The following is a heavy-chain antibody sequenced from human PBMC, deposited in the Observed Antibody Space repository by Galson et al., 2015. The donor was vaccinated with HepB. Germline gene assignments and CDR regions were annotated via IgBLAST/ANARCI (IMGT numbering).Heavy chain of an antibody. CDR2: IVVDSGNT. V-gene: IGHV1-58*01. CDR1: GFTFSTST. Sequence: SVKVSCKASGFTFSTSTVQWVRQARGQRLEWMGLIVVDSGNTNYAQKFQERVTITRGMSTSTAFMYLSRLRSDDTAVFYCARFKDQGFDYWGQGTLITVSS. CDR3: ARFKDQGFDY. D-gene: IGHD2-2*01. J-gene: IGHJ4*02.